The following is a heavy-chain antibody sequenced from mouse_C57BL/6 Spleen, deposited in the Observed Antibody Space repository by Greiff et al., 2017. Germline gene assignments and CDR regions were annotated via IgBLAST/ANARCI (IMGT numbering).Heavy chain of an antibody. J-gene: IGHJ2*01. Sequence: EVKLEESGGGLVQPGGSMKLSCVASGFTFSNYWLNWVRQSPEKGLEWVAQIRLKSDNYATHYAESVKGRFTISRDDSKSSVYLQMNNLRAENTGIYYGTRHLMLQTHFDYWGQGTTLTVSS. D-gene: IGHD3-2*02. CDR3: TRHLMLQTHFDY. CDR1: GFTFSNYW. CDR2: IRLKSDNYAT. V-gene: IGHV6-3*01.